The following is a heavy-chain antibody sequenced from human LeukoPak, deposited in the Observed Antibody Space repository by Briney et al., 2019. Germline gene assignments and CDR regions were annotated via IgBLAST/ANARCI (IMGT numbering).Heavy chain of an antibody. J-gene: IGHJ4*02. Sequence: KPSETLSLTCTVSGYSISSGDYWGWIRQPPGKGLEWIGSIYHSGRTYYNPSLKSRVTISVDTSKNQVSLILTSVTAADTAVYYCARLCGNYYDYVWGSYRYRYFDYWGQGTLVTVSS. CDR1: GYSISSGDY. V-gene: IGHV4-38-2*02. D-gene: IGHD3-16*02. CDR3: ARLCGNYYDYVWGSYRYRYFDY. CDR2: IYHSGRT.